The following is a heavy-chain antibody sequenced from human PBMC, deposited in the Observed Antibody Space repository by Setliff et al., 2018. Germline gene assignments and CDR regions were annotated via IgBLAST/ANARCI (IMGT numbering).Heavy chain of an antibody. CDR3: ARVGTGSLLDY. D-gene: IGHD1-1*01. V-gene: IGHV7-4-1*02. CDR1: GGSFSEHA. CDR2: INTDTGNP. J-gene: IGHJ4*02. Sequence: ASVKVSCKASGGSFSEHAVSWMRQAPGQGLEWMGWINTDTGNPTSAQGFTGRFVFSLDTSVSTAYLQISSLKAEDTALYYCARVGTGSLLDYWGQGTLVTVSS.